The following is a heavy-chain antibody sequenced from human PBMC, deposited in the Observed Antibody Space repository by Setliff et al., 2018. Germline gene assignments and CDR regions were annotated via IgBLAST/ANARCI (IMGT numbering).Heavy chain of an antibody. CDR1: GFTFSNSW. CDR2: IRSKAYGGTT. D-gene: IGHD3-3*01. Sequence: PGGSLRLSCAASGFTFSNSWMSWVRQAPGKGLEWVGFIRSKAYGGTTEYAASVKGRFTISRDDSKSIAYLQMNSLKTEDTAVYYCTREASVDFWSGYPYYYYMDVWGKGTTVTVSS. J-gene: IGHJ6*03. CDR3: TREASVDFWSGYPYYYYMDV. V-gene: IGHV3-49*04.